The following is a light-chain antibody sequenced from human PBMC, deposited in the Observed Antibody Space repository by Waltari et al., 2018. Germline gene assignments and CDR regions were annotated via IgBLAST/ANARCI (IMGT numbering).Light chain of an antibody. Sequence: VLTQSPATLSLSPGARATLSCRASQRVDDYLAWYQQKPGQSPRLLIYDASNRATGIPIRFSGSGFGTDFTLTISSLEPDDFAHYYCQQRRNWPPTFGQGTKVEIK. J-gene: IGKJ1*01. CDR3: QQRRNWPPT. V-gene: IGKV3-11*01. CDR2: DAS. CDR1: QRVDDY.